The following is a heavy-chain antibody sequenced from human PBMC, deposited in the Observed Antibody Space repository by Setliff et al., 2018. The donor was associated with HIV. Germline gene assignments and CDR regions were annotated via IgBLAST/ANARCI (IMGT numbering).Heavy chain of an antibody. CDR3: ARVSRLGDSYGYYYYYMDV. D-gene: IGHD3-10*01. J-gene: IGHJ6*03. CDR1: GGSISTYS. Sequence: PSETLSLTCTVSGGSISTYSWSWIRQPPGKGLEWIGYIHYSGNTKYNPTLKSRVAISLDTSKKQFSLKLSSVTAADPSVYYCARVSRLGDSYGYYYYYMDVWGKGTTVTVS. V-gene: IGHV4-59*01. CDR2: IHYSGNT.